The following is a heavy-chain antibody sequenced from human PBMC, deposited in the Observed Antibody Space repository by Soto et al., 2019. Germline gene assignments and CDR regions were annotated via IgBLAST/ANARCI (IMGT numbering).Heavy chain of an antibody. J-gene: IGHJ5*01. CDR1: GGTCGIYG. CDR3: ATGHSSSWYPVDS. Sequence: AVVSLRLWCASSGGTCGIYGGRWVLQAPGKGLEWVAVISYDGSKKYYADSVKGRFSISRDNSKNTLYLQMNSLRSEDTAVYYCATGHSSSWYPVDSWGHGTPVTSPQ. V-gene: IGHV3-30*03. D-gene: IGHD6-13*01. CDR2: ISYDGSKK.